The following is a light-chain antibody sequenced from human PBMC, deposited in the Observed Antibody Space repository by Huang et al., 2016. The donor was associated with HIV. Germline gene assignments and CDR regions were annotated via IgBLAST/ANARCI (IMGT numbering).Light chain of an antibody. J-gene: IGKJ4*01. V-gene: IGKV3-11*01. Sequence: EIVLTQSPATLSLSPGERATLSCRASQTVSSYLAWYQQKPGQAPRLLIYDASNRATGIPARCRGSGSGTDFTLTISSLEPEDFAVYYCQLRSTWPGDTFGGGTKVEIK. CDR1: QTVSSY. CDR2: DAS. CDR3: QLRSTWPGDT.